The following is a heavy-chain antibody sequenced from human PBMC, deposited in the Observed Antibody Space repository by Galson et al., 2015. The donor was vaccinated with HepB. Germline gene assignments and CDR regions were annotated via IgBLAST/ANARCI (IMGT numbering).Heavy chain of an antibody. CDR3: ASEGPGRAFDI. CDR2: IIPILGIA. J-gene: IGHJ3*02. V-gene: IGHV1-69*02. CDR1: GGTFSSYT. Sequence: SVKVSCKASGGTFSSYTISWVRQAPGQGLEWMGRIIPILGIANYAQKFQGRVTITADKSTSTAYMELSSLRSEDTAVYYCASEGPGRAFDIWGQGTMVTVSS.